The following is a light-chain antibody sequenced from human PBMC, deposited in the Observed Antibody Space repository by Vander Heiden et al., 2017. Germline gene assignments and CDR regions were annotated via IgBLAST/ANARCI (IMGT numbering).Light chain of an antibody. J-gene: IGKJ1*01. V-gene: IGKV1-39*01. CDR1: QSISRH. CDR2: TAS. Sequence: IQMTQSPSSLSTSVVDRVTITCRASQSISRHLNWYQLKPGQAPKLLIYTASSLQSGVSSRFSGSGSGTDFTLTISSLQPEDFATYYCQQSYTSWTFGQGTKVEVQ. CDR3: QQSYTSWT.